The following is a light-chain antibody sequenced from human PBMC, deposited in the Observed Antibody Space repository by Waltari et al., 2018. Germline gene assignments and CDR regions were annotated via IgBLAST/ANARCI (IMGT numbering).Light chain of an antibody. CDR2: WAS. V-gene: IGKV4-1*01. J-gene: IGKJ5*01. CDR1: HRLLYSANNKNY. CDR3: LKYDSPPLT. Sequence: DVVITQSPDSLAVSLSQRATPNFKSSHRLLYSANNKNYFALYQHKPGPSPDFLFYWASTRESGVPDRFSGSGSGTDFTLTISSLQAEDAAVYYCLKYDSPPLTFGAGTRLEIK.